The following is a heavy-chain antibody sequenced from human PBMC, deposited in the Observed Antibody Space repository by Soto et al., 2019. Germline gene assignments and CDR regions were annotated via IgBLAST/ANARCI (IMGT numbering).Heavy chain of an antibody. CDR1: GFTFSSYS. Sequence: EVQLVESGGGLVQPGGSLRLSCAASGFTFSSYSMNWVRQAPGKGLEWFSYISSSSRTIYYADPVKGRFTISRDNAKNSLYLQMNSLRAEDTAVYYCARDPEGYMVRGVTDYWGQGTLVTVSS. D-gene: IGHD3-10*01. CDR2: ISSSSRTI. CDR3: ARDPEGYMVRGVTDY. J-gene: IGHJ4*02. V-gene: IGHV3-48*01.